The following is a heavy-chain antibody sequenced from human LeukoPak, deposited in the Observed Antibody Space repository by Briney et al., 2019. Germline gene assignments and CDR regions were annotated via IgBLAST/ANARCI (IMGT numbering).Heavy chain of an antibody. J-gene: IGHJ4*02. CDR3: ARDQPRRGPGNHDY. CDR2: IIPIFGTA. D-gene: IGHD1-26*01. CDR1: GGTFSSYA. V-gene: IGHV1-69*05. Sequence: ASVKVSCKASGGTFSSYAISWVRQAPGQGLEWMGGIIPIFGTANYAQKFQGRVTMTTDTSTSTAHMELRSLRSDDTAVYYCARDQPRRGPGNHDYWGQGTLVTVSS.